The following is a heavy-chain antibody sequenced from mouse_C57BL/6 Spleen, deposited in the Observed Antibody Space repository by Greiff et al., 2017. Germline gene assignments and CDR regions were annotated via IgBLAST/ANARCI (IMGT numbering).Heavy chain of an antibody. CDR2: IHPNSGST. J-gene: IGHJ4*01. Sequence: QVQLQQSGAELVKPGASVKLSCKASGYTFTSYWMHWVKQRPGQGLEWIGMIHPNSGSTNYNEKFKSKATLTVDKSSSTAYMQLSSLTSEDSAVYYCARGNYYGSSSYYYAMDYWGQGTSVTVSS. CDR3: ARGNYYGSSSYYYAMDY. D-gene: IGHD1-1*01. CDR1: GYTFTSYW. V-gene: IGHV1-64*01.